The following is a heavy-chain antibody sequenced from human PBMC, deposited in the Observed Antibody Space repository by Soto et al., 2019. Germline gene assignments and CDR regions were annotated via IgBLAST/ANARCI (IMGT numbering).Heavy chain of an antibody. D-gene: IGHD2-15*01. CDR3: ARGFRFCSGGSCYSGWFDP. Sequence: QVQLQQWGAGLLKPSETLSLTCVVYGGSFSGYYWSWIRQPPGKGLEWIGEINQSGSTNYNPSLKRRVTISVDTSKNQFSLKLSSVTAADTAVYYCARGFRFCSGGSCYSGWFDPWGQGTLVTVSS. J-gene: IGHJ5*02. CDR2: INQSGST. V-gene: IGHV4-34*01. CDR1: GGSFSGYY.